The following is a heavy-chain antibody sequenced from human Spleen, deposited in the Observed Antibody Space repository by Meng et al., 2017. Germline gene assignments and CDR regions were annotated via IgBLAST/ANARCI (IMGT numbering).Heavy chain of an antibody. V-gene: IGHV4-30-4*08. Sequence: HVQLQVSGPGLVKPSQTLSLTSTVSGGSLSSVTYYWGWIRQLPGKGLEWIAYIHYSGSTYYSPSLKSRVTISVDTSKNQFSLKLSSVTAADTAVYYCATSTVTTFFDYWGQGTLVTVSS. J-gene: IGHJ4*02. CDR1: GGSLSSVTYY. CDR2: IHYSGST. D-gene: IGHD4-17*01. CDR3: ATSTVTTFFDY.